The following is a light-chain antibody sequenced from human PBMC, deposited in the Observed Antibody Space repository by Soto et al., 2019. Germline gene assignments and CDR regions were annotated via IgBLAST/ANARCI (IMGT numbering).Light chain of an antibody. CDR3: SSYAASNNFYFV. Sequence: HSVLTQAPSASGFPGQSVTISCTGTSSDVGGYNYVSWYQQYPGRAPKLMIYEVTKRPSGVPDRFSGSKSGNTASLTVSGLQAEDEADYYCSSYAASNNFYFVFGGGTK. J-gene: IGLJ3*02. CDR1: SSDVGGYNY. V-gene: IGLV2-8*01. CDR2: EVT.